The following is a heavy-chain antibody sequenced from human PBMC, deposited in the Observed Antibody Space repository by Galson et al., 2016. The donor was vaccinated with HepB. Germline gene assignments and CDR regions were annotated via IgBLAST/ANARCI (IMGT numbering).Heavy chain of an antibody. D-gene: IGHD3-10*01. CDR3: GHRGGITFDY. CDR1: GFSLTTRGVG. J-gene: IGHJ4*02. V-gene: IGHV2-5*02. CDR2: IYWADNK. Sequence: PALVKPTQTLTLTCTFSGFSLTTRGVGVGWIRQPPGKALEWLAFIYWADNKRYSPSLKSRLTNTKDPSKNQVVFTLTNMDPVDTATYYCGHRGGITFDYWGQGTLVTVSS.